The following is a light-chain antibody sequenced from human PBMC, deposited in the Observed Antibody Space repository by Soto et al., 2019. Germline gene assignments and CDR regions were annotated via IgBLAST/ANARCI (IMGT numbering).Light chain of an antibody. CDR3: QQLHTYPLT. Sequence: DIQLTQSPSFLSASVGDRVTITCRASQAINNYLALDQQKPGGPPKLLIYASSTLHGVTSRVSGDGSGTEFSLTIRRLQPEDFATCFCQQLHTYPLTFGGGSKV. CDR1: QAINNY. CDR2: ASS. J-gene: IGKJ4*01. V-gene: IGKV1-9*01.